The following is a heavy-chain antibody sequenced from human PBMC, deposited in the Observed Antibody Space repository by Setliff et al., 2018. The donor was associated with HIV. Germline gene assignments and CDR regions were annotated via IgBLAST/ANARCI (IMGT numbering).Heavy chain of an antibody. J-gene: IGHJ6*03. CDR1: GGSINSRSYS. Sequence: SETLSLTCTVSGGSINSRSYSWGWIRQPPGKGLEWIGEISPSGSTNYNPSLKSRVTISVDTSENQFSLKLSSVTAADTAVYYCARTPQEVVVVAATRPYYYYYMDVWGKGTTVTVSS. D-gene: IGHD2-15*01. CDR3: ARTPQEVVVVAATRPYYYYYMDV. V-gene: IGHV4-39*01. CDR2: ISPSGST.